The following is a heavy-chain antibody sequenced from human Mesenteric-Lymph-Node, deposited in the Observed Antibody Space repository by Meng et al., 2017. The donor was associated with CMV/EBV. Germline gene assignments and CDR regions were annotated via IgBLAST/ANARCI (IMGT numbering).Heavy chain of an antibody. D-gene: IGHD2-2*02. CDR3: ARDPRSYSSYIASRDYFDS. J-gene: IGHJ4*02. CDR2: ISGSGSTI. CDR1: GFIFSSYE. V-gene: IGHV3-48*03. Sequence: GESLKISCAASGFIFSSYEMNWVRQAPGKGLEWVSHISGSGSTIDYADSVKGRFTISRDNAKNSLYLQMNSLRAEDTAVYFCARDPRSYSSYIASRDYFDSWGQGARVTVSS.